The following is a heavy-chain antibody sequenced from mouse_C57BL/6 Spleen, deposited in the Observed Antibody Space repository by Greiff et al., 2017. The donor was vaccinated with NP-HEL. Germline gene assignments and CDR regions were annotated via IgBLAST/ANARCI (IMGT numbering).Heavy chain of an antibody. CDR3: ARDHYGSSYYFDY. CDR2: ISSGSSTI. J-gene: IGHJ2*01. V-gene: IGHV5-17*01. Sequence: EVMLVESGGGLVKPGGSLKLSCAASGFTFSDYGMHWVRQAPEKGLEWVAYISSGSSTIYYVDTVKGRFTISRDNAKYTLFLQMTSLRSEDTAMYYCARDHYGSSYYFDYWGQGTTLTVSS. D-gene: IGHD1-1*01. CDR1: GFTFSDYG.